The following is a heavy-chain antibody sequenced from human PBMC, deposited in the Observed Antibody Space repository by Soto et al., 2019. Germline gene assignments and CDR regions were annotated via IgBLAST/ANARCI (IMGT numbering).Heavy chain of an antibody. J-gene: IGHJ2*01. V-gene: IGHV1-69*13. CDR1: GGTSSSYT. CDR3: ARGNHRWLQLWYFDL. D-gene: IGHD5-12*01. CDR2: IIPIFGTA. Sequence: SVKVSCKASGGTSSSYTISWVRQAPGQGLEWMGGIIPIFGTANYAQKFQGRVTITADESTSTAYMELSSLRSEDTAVYYCARGNHRWLQLWYFDLWGRGTLVTVS.